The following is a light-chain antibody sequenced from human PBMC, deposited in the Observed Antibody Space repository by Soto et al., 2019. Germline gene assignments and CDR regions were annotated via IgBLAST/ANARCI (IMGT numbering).Light chain of an antibody. CDR3: QQSYSTLLT. Sequence: DIQMTQSPSSLSASVGDRVTITCRASQSISSYLNWYQQKPGKAPKLLIYAASSLQSGVPSRFSGSGSVTDFTLTISSLQPEDFATYYCQQSYSTLLTFGQGTRLEI. V-gene: IGKV1-39*01. CDR2: AAS. J-gene: IGKJ5*01. CDR1: QSISSY.